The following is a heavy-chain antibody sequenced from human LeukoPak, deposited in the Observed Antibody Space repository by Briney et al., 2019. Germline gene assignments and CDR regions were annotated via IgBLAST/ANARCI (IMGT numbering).Heavy chain of an antibody. V-gene: IGHV1-69*01. J-gene: IGHJ1*01. CDR3: AREVIVHHPAFGD. CDR2: IAPMFEKA. D-gene: IGHD2-15*01. CDR1: GDSFTTYS. Sequence: SVKDSCKTSGDSFTTYSISWVRQAPGQGLEWMGDIAPMFEKANYARKFQGRVTMTADQSTSTVYMELSSLESDDTAIYYCAREVIVHHPAFGDWGQGTQVTVSS.